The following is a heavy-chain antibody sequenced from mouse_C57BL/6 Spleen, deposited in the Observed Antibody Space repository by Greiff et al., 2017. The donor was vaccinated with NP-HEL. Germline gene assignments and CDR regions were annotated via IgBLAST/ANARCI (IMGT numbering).Heavy chain of an antibody. J-gene: IGHJ1*03. D-gene: IGHD2-5*01. V-gene: IGHV1-18*01. CDR2: INPNNGGT. CDR3: ARAYYSNYGYWYFDV. Sequence: VQLQQSGPELVKPGASVKIPCKASGYTFTDYNMDWVKQSHGKSLEWIGDINPNNGGTIYNQKFKGKATLTVDKSSSTAYMALRSLTSEDTAVYYCARAYYSNYGYWYFDVWGTGTTVTVSS. CDR1: GYTFTDYN.